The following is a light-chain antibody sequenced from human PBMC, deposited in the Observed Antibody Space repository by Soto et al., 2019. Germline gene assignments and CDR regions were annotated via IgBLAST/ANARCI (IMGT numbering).Light chain of an antibody. CDR3: QQYGSSRT. Sequence: EIVLTQSPGTLSLSPGERATLSCRASQSVSSSYLAWYQQKPGPAPRLLIYGASSRATGIPDMFSGSGSGTDFTLTISRLEPEDFAVYYWQQYGSSRTFGQGTKVEIK. V-gene: IGKV3-20*01. J-gene: IGKJ1*01. CDR1: QSVSSSY. CDR2: GAS.